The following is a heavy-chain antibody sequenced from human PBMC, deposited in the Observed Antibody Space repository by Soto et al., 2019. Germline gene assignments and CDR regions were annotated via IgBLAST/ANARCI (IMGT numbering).Heavy chain of an antibody. CDR3: VREYWSGGAPCTGLYYVDV. CDR2: MGVGGET. Sequence: EVQLVESGGGLAQPGGSLRLSCAASGFTISSYDMHWVRQVTGKGLEWVSAMGVGGETYEPGFAKGRFTISRDDVRNSVHLQMNSLTVGDPAVYFCVREYWSGGAPCTGLYYVDVWGKGTTVTVS. D-gene: IGHD3-3*01. CDR1: GFTISSYD. V-gene: IGHV3-13*01. J-gene: IGHJ6*03.